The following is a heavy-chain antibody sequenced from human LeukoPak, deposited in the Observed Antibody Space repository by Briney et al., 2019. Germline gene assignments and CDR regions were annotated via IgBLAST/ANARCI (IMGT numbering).Heavy chain of an antibody. CDR3: ARDPRTVRI. J-gene: IGHJ4*02. D-gene: IGHD1-1*01. V-gene: IGHV3-11*04. CDR1: GFTFSDNY. Sequence: GSLRLSCAASGFTFSDNYMTWVRQAPGKGLEWLSYISGNGGVIQYADSVKSRFTISRDNAKNLLYLQMDSLRVEDTATYYCARDPRTVRIWGQGTLVTVSS. CDR2: ISGNGGVI.